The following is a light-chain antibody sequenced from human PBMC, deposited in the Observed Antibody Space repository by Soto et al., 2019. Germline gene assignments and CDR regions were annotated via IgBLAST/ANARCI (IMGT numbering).Light chain of an antibody. J-gene: IGKJ5*01. V-gene: IGKV1-5*01. Sequence: DIQMTQSPSTLSASVGDRVTITCRASQSISNWVAWYQQKPGKAPKLLIYPASTLQSGVPSRFSGSGSGTEFTLTISSLQPEDFATYHCQQVNDYPITFGQGTRLEIK. CDR3: QQVNDYPIT. CDR2: PAS. CDR1: QSISNW.